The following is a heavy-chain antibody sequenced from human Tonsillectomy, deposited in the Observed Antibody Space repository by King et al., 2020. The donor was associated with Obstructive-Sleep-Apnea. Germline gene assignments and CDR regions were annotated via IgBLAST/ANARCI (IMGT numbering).Heavy chain of an antibody. Sequence: QLQESGPGLVKPSETLSLTCTVSGGSISSYYWSWIRQPPGKGLEWIGYIFYSGSTNYNPSLKSPVTISVDTSTNQFSLKLSSVTAADTAVFYCARRPPRYSSSQDWYFDLWGRGTLVTVSS. J-gene: IGHJ2*01. V-gene: IGHV4-59*08. D-gene: IGHD6-13*01. CDR2: IFYSGST. CDR3: ARRPPRYSSSQDWYFDL. CDR1: GGSISSYY.